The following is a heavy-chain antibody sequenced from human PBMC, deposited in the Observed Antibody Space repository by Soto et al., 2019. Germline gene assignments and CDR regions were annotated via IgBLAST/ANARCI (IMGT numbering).Heavy chain of an antibody. CDR2: TYYRSKWYN. J-gene: IGHJ6*02. D-gene: IGHD5-12*01. Sequence: QTLSLTCAISGDSVSSNSAAWNWIRQSPSRGLEWLGRTYYRSKWYNDYAISVKSRITINPDTSKNQFSLQLNSVTPEDTAVYYCARDARDIVATFGGEGYYYYYGMDVWGQGTTVTVSS. CDR3: ARDARDIVATFGGEGYYYYYGMDV. V-gene: IGHV6-1*01. CDR1: GDSVSSNSAA.